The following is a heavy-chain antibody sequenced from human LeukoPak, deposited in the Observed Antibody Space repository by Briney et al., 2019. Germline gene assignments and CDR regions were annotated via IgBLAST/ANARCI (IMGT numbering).Heavy chain of an antibody. J-gene: IGHJ4*02. Sequence: SETLSLTCTVSGGSITYGSYYWSWIRQAAGKGLEWVGRTHKSGTTHYNPSLRSRVILPLDMSKNQFSLQLSSVTAADTAVYYCARASWNYLERWGQGSLVTVSS. CDR1: GGSITYGSYY. V-gene: IGHV4-61*02. CDR2: THKSGTT. D-gene: IGHD1-7*01. CDR3: ARASWNYLER.